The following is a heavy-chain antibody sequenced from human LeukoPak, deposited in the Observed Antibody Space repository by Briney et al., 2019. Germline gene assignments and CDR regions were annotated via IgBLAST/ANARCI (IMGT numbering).Heavy chain of an antibody. CDR1: GYSFTNQW. CDR2: IYPGDSDT. J-gene: IGHJ2*01. D-gene: IGHD2-2*01. V-gene: IGHV5-51*01. Sequence: RGESLKISCKGSGYSFTNQWIGWVRQMPGKGLEWMGIIYPGDSDTRYSPSFQGQVTISADKSISTAYLQWSSLKASDTAMYYCARHTTQVVPAAMRDENWYFDLWGRGTLVTVSS. CDR3: ARHTTQVVPAAMRDENWYFDL.